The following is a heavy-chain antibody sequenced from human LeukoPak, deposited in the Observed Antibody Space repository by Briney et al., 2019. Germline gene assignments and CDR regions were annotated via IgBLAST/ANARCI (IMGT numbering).Heavy chain of an antibody. CDR1: GFTFRSYE. V-gene: IGHV3-48*03. D-gene: IGHD2-8*01. CDR3: FVLGRRGY. J-gene: IGHJ4*02. CDR2: ISSSGTTM. Sequence: QAGGSLRLSCAASGFTFRSYEMHWVRQAPGKGLEWVSYISSSGTTMYYADSVKGRFTISRDNAKNSLYLQMNSLRAEDTAVYYCFVLGRRGYWGQGTLVAVSS.